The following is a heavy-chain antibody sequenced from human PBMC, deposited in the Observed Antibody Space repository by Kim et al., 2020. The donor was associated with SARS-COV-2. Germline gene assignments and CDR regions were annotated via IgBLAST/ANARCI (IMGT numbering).Heavy chain of an antibody. J-gene: IGHJ4*02. CDR2: ISGSGGST. V-gene: IGHV3-23*01. Sequence: GGSLRLPCAASGFTFSSYAMSWVRQAPGKGLEWVSAISGSGGSTYYADSVKGRFTISRDNSKNTLYLQMNSLRAEDTAVYYCAKGGGIAVAGTMDYWGQGTLVTVSS. CDR1: GFTFSSYA. CDR3: AKGGGIAVAGTMDY. D-gene: IGHD6-19*01.